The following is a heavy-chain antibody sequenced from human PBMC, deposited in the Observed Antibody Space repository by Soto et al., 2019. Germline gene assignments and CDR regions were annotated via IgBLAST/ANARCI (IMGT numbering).Heavy chain of an antibody. V-gene: IGHV1-69*12. Sequence: QVQLVQSGAEVKKPGSSVKVSCKASGGTFSSYAISWVRQAPGQGLEWMGGIIPIFGTANYAQKFQGRVTITAGESTSTAYMELRSRRSEARAVYYWARRSLRVFDLWGRGTLVTVSS. D-gene: IGHD4-17*01. CDR3: ARRSLRVFDL. J-gene: IGHJ2*01. CDR2: IIPIFGTA. CDR1: GGTFSSYA.